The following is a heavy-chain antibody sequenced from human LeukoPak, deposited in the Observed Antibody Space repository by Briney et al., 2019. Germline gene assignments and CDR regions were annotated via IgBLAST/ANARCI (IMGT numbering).Heavy chain of an antibody. CDR1: AFIFDDYA. CDR3: ATPVPHGSDPSLYYYYMDV. Sequence: PGRSLRLSCAASAFIFDDYAMHWVRQAPGKGLEWVSGISWNSGDIGYADSVKGRFTISRDNSKNTLYLQMNSLRAEDTAVYYCATPVPHGSDPSLYYYYMDVWGKGTTVTISS. J-gene: IGHJ6*03. D-gene: IGHD3-10*01. V-gene: IGHV3-9*01. CDR2: ISWNSGDI.